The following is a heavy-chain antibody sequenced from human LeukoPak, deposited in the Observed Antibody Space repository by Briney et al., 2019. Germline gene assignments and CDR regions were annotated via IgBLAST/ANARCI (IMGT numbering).Heavy chain of an antibody. Sequence: GGSLRLSCAASGFTFSDYAMHWVRQAPGKGLEWVPLIRWDGGSTYYADSVKGRFTISRDNSKNSLYLQMNSLTPEDTALYYCARATSSAWYYFDYWGQGTLVIVSS. CDR3: ARATSSAWYYFDY. CDR1: GFTFSDYA. CDR2: IRWDGGST. D-gene: IGHD6-19*01. V-gene: IGHV3-43D*03. J-gene: IGHJ4*02.